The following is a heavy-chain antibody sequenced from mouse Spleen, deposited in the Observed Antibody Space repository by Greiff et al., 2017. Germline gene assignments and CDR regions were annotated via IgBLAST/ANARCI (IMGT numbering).Heavy chain of an antibody. J-gene: IGHJ1*01. D-gene: IGHD2-2*01. CDR3: ARKRGYPWYFDV. CDR2: IDPSDSYT. CDR1: GYTFTSYW. V-gene: IGHV1-50*01. Sequence: QVQLQQPGAELVKPGASVKLSCKASGYTFTSYWMQWVKQRPGQGLEWIGEIDPSDSYTNYNQKFKGKATLTVDKSSSTAYMQLSSLTSEDSAVYYCARKRGYPWYFDVWGAGTTVTVSS.